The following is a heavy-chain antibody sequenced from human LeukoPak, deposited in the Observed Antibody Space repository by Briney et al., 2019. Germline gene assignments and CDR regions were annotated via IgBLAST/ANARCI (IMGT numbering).Heavy chain of an antibody. CDR1: GGSFSGYY. CDR2: IYYSGST. V-gene: IGHV4-39*01. CDR3: AKRSPNYYGSGSYLATLDY. Sequence: SETLSLTCAVYGGSFSGYYWAWIRQPPGKGLEWIGSIYYSGSTYYNLSLKSRVTISVDTSKNQFSLKLSSVTAADTAVYYCAKRSPNYYGSGSYLATLDYWGQGTLVTVSS. D-gene: IGHD3-10*01. J-gene: IGHJ4*02.